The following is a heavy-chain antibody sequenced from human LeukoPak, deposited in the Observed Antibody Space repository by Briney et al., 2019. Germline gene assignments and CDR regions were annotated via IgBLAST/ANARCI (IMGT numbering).Heavy chain of an antibody. V-gene: IGHV4-59*12. CDR3: ARESYYYDSGGYYGSFYFDY. D-gene: IGHD3-22*01. CDR2: IYYSGST. Sequence: PSETLSLTCTVSGGSISSYYWSWIRQPPGKGLEWIGYIYYSGSTNYNPSLKSRVTISVDTSKNQFSLKLSSVTAADTAVYYCARESYYYDSGGYYGSFYFDYWGQGTLVAVSS. CDR1: GGSISSYY. J-gene: IGHJ4*02.